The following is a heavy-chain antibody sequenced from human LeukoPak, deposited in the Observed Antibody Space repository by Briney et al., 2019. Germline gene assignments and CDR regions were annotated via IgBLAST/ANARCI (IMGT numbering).Heavy chain of an antibody. V-gene: IGHV4-4*07. CDR3: ARGVRITIFGVARTPYYYYYMDV. D-gene: IGHD3-3*01. Sequence: SETLSLTCTVSGGSISSYYWSWIRQPAGKGLEWIGRIYTSGSTNYNPSLKSRVTMSVDTSKNQFSLKLSSVTAADTAVYYCARGVRITIFGVARTPYYYYYMDVWGKGTTVTISS. J-gene: IGHJ6*03. CDR1: GGSISSYY. CDR2: IYTSGST.